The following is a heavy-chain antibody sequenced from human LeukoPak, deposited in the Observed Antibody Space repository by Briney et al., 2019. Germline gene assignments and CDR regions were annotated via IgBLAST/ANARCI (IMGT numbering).Heavy chain of an antibody. Sequence: GESLKISCKSSGYSFTSNWISWVRQMPGKGLEWMGRIDPSDSYTNYSPSFQGHVTISADKSISTAYLQWSSLKASDTAMYYCARQPEGTWFDPWGQGTLVTVSS. D-gene: IGHD1-1*01. CDR2: IDPSDSYT. J-gene: IGHJ5*02. V-gene: IGHV5-10-1*01. CDR1: GYSFTSNW. CDR3: ARQPEGTWFDP.